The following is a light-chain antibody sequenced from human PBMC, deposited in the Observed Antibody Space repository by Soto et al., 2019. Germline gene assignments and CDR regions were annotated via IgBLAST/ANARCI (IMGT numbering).Light chain of an antibody. J-gene: IGLJ2*01. Sequence: QLVLTQSPSASASLGASVKLTCTLSSGHSSYAIAWHQQQPEKGPRYLMKLNGDGSHSTGDGIPDRFSGSSSGPERYLTISSLQSEDEADYFCQTWGTGVHVVFGGGTQLTVL. CDR3: QTWGTGVHVV. V-gene: IGLV4-69*02. CDR2: LNGDGSH. CDR1: SGHSSYA.